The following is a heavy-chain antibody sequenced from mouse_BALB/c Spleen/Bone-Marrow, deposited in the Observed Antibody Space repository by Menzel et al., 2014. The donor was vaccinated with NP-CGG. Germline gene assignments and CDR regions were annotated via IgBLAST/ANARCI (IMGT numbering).Heavy chain of an antibody. D-gene: IGHD3-2*01. Sequence: QVQLQQSGPGLVQPSQSLFITCTVSGFSLTSYGVHWVRQSPGKGLEWLGVIWSGGRTDYNADFISRLSISKDNSKSQVFFKMNNRQANDTAIYYCDRDRGRFFDYWGQGTTRTRSS. CDR2: IWSGGRT. CDR3: DRDRGRFFDY. J-gene: IGHJ2*01. V-gene: IGHV2-2*02. CDR1: GFSLTSYG.